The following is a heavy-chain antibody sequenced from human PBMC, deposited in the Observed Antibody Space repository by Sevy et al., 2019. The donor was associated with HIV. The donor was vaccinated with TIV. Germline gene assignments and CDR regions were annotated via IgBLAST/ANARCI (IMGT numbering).Heavy chain of an antibody. CDR3: ASGYSYGPYYFDY. D-gene: IGHD5-18*01. J-gene: IGHJ4*02. CDR1: GYTFTGYY. V-gene: IGHV1-2*02. CDR2: INPNSGGT. Sequence: ASVKVSCKASGYTFTGYYMHWVRQAPGQGLEWMGWINPNSGGTNYAQKFQGRVTMTRDTSISTAYMGLSRLRSDDTAVYYCASGYSYGPYYFDYWGQGTLVTVSS.